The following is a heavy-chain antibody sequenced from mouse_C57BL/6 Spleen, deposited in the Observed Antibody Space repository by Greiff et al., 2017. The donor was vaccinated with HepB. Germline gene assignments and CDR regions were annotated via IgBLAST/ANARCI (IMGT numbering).Heavy chain of an antibody. Sequence: QVQLKQPGAELVRPGSSVKLSCKASGYTFTSYWMHWVKQRPIQGLEWIGNIDPSDSETHYNQKFKDKATLTVDKSSSTAYMQLSSLTSEDSAVYYCAIGDYNYGFAYWGQGTLVTVSA. CDR3: AIGDYNYGFAY. D-gene: IGHD1-1*01. V-gene: IGHV1-52*01. J-gene: IGHJ3*01. CDR2: IDPSDSET. CDR1: GYTFTSYW.